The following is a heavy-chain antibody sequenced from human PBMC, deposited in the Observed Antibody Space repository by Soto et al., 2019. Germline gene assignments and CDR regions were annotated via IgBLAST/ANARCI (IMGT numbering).Heavy chain of an antibody. Sequence: DVQLLESGGGLVQPGGSLRLSCAASGFTFSSFAMSWVRQAPGKGLEWVSASSHSGGTTYYADSVKGRFTISRDNSNNTLYLQMTRLRAGGTAIYHCTKEGGRDPWGEENWVDPWGRGTLVTVSS. J-gene: IGHJ5*02. V-gene: IGHV3-23*01. CDR1: GFTFSSFA. D-gene: IGHD3-16*01. CDR3: TKEGGRDPWGEENWVDP. CDR2: SSHSGGTT.